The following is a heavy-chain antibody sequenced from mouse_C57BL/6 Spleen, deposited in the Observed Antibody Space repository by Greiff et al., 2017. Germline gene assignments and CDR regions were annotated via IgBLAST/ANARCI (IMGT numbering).Heavy chain of an antibody. CDR3: ASYYYLYYAIDY. J-gene: IGHJ4*01. CDR1: GFTFSDYY. V-gene: IGHV5-16*01. CDR2: INYDGNNN. Sequence: EVHLVESEGGLVQPGSSMKLSCTASGFTFSDYYMAWVRQVPEKGLEWVANINYDGNNNYYLDSLKSHFIISRDNAKNILYLQMSSLKSEDTATYYCASYYYLYYAIDYWGQGTSITVSS. D-gene: IGHD2-4*01.